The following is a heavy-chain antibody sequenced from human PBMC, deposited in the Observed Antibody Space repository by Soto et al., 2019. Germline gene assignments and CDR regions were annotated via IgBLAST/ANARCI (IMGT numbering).Heavy chain of an antibody. J-gene: IGHJ3*01. CDR3: ARDDIVVVTD. Sequence: SETLSLTCAVSGYSISSGYYWGWIRQSPGRGLEWIGSIYHSGSTYYNPSLKSRVTISVDTSKNRFSLKLSSVTAADTAVYYCARDDIVVVTDWGQGTMVTVSS. CDR2: IYHSGST. CDR1: GYSISSGYY. V-gene: IGHV4-38-2*02. D-gene: IGHD2-21*02.